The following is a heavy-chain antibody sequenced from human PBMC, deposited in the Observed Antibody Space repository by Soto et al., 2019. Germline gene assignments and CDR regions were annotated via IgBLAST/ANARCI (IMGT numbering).Heavy chain of an antibody. CDR3: AKMLREIGAPDY. V-gene: IGHV3-23*01. CDR1: GFTFISYA. J-gene: IGHJ4*02. Sequence: GGSLRLSCAASGFTFISYAMSWVRQAPGKGLEWVSAISGSGGSTYYADSVKGRFTISRDNSKNTLYPQMNSLRAEDTAVYYCAKMLREIGAPDYWGQGTLVTVSS. CDR2: ISGSGGST. D-gene: IGHD3-16*01.